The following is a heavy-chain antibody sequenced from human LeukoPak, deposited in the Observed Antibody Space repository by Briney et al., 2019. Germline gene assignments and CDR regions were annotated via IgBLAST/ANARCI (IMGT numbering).Heavy chain of an antibody. D-gene: IGHD2-2*01. CDR1: GGSISSYY. V-gene: IGHV4-59*01. CDR2: IYYSGST. J-gene: IGHJ5*02. CDR3: ARYVSSTSSVFNWFDP. Sequence: SETLSLTCTVSGGSISSYYWSWIRQPPGKGLEWIGYIYYSGSTNYNPSLKSRVTISVDTSKNQFPLKLSSVTAADTAAYYCARYVSSTSSVFNWFDPWGQGTLVTVSS.